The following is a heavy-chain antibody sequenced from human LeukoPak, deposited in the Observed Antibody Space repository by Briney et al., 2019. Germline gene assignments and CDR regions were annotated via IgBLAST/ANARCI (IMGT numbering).Heavy chain of an antibody. Sequence: PSETLSLTCTVSGGSISSGSYYWSWIRQPAGKGLEWIGRIYTSGSTNYNPSLKSRVTISVDTSKNHVSLNLTSVTAADTAVYYCVRPESVGTKYRFDYWGQGALVTVSS. CDR1: GGSISSGSYY. J-gene: IGHJ4*02. CDR3: VRPESVGTKYRFDY. D-gene: IGHD1-1*01. CDR2: IYTSGST. V-gene: IGHV4-61*02.